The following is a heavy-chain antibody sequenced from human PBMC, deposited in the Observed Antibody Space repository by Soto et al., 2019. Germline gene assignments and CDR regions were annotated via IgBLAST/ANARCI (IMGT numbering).Heavy chain of an antibody. Sequence: SETLSLTCTVSGASISGFYWSWIRKSAGKGLELIGRIYATGTTDYNPSLKSRVMMSVDTSKKQFSLKLRAVTAADTAVYYCVRDGTKTLGDWFDPWGQGISVTVSS. CDR1: GASISGFY. V-gene: IGHV4-4*07. D-gene: IGHD1-1*01. CDR3: VRDGTKTLGDWFDP. J-gene: IGHJ5*02. CDR2: IYATGTT.